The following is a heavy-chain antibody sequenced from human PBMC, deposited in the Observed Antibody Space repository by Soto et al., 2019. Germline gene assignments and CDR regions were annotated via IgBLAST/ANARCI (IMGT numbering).Heavy chain of an antibody. CDR2: MSDSVSSI. CDR1: VYTFTNGA. CDR3: AKFYCSPGYFHY. D-gene: IGHD1-26*01. J-gene: IGHJ4*02. V-gene: IGHV3-23*01. Sequence: PGGSLTLSCAASVYTFTNGAMTWVRHAPGKGLEWVSNMSDSVSSIDYADSVKGRFTIPRDNSKNTLYLQMNNLRPDDTDVYYFAKFYCSPGYFHYWGQGAPVTFSS.